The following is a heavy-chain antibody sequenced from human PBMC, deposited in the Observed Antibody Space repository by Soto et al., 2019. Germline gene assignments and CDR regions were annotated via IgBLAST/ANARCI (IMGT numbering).Heavy chain of an antibody. CDR1: GFTFSSYA. V-gene: IGHV3-30-3*01. J-gene: IGHJ4*02. CDR3: ATDREKGDIVATIKDY. CDR2: ISYDGSNK. D-gene: IGHD5-12*01. Sequence: PGGSLRLSCAASGFTFSSYAMHWVCQAPGKGLEWVAVISYDGSNKYYADSVKGRFTISRDNSKNTLYLQMNSLRAEDTAVYYCATDREKGDIVATIKDYWGQGTLVTVS.